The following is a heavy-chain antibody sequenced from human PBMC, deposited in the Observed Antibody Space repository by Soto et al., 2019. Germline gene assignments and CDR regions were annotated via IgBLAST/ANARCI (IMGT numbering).Heavy chain of an antibody. CDR3: ARGPTIFGVGVDAFDI. Sequence: EVQMLESGGGLVQPGGSLRLSCAASGFTLSSYALSWVRQAPGKGLEWVSGISGSGDFTFDADSVRGRFTISRDNSMNTLYLQMNSLRVEDTAVYYCARGPTIFGVGVDAFDIWGLGTMATVSS. J-gene: IGHJ3*02. CDR1: GFTLSSYA. D-gene: IGHD3-3*01. V-gene: IGHV3-23*01. CDR2: ISGSGDFT.